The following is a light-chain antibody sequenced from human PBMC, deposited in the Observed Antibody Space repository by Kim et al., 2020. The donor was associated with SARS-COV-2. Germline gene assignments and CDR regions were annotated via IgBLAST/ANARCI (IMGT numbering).Light chain of an antibody. Sequence: EIVLTQSPGTLSLSPGERATLSCRASQSVSSNYLAWYQQKPGQAPRLLIYDTSNRATGIPDRFSGSGSETDFTLTISRLEPEDFAVYYCQQYGTLVTFGQGTKLEIK. V-gene: IGKV3-20*01. CDR2: DTS. CDR1: QSVSSNY. J-gene: IGKJ2*01. CDR3: QQYGTLVT.